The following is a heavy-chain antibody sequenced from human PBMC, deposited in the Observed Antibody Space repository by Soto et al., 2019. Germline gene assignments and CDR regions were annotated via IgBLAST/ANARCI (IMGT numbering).Heavy chain of an antibody. CDR1: GDSVSSNSAA. D-gene: IGHD3-3*01. V-gene: IGHV6-1*01. CDR2: TYYRSKWYN. CDR3: AREYSYYDFWSGTPTYYGMDV. Sequence: SQTLSLPCAIPGDSVSSNSAAWNWIRQSPSRGLEWLGRTYYRSKWYNDYAVSGKSRITINLDTSKNQFSLQLNSVTPEDTAVYYCAREYSYYDFWSGTPTYYGMDVWGKGTTVTVSS. J-gene: IGHJ6*04.